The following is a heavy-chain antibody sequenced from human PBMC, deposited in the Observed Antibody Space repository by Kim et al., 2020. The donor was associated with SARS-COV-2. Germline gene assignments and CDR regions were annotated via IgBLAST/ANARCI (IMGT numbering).Heavy chain of an antibody. D-gene: IGHD7-27*01. J-gene: IGHJ3*02. CDR2: TYYRSKWYN. CDR3: ARRKPGASASFDI. CDR1: GDSVSTNSAA. V-gene: IGHV6-1*01. Sequence: SQTLSLTCAISGDSVSTNSAAWKWIRQSPSRGLEWLGRTYYRSKWYNDYAVSVKSRANINSDTSKNQFSLQLNSVTPEDTAVYYCARRKPGASASFDIWGQGTMVTVSS.